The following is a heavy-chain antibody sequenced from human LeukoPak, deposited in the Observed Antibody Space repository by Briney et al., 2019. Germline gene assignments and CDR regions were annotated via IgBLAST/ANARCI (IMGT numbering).Heavy chain of an antibody. Sequence: GGSLRLSCRASGFTFSNYAMNWVRQTPGKGLEWVSSLTGNSNNPNYADSVKGRFTISRDNSKNTLYLQMNSLRAEDTAVYYRARADRGGITIFGVVNNLLDYWGQGTLVTVSS. V-gene: IGHV3-23*01. CDR2: LTGNSNNP. CDR3: ARADRGGITIFGVVNNLLDY. CDR1: GFTFSNYA. J-gene: IGHJ4*02. D-gene: IGHD3-3*01.